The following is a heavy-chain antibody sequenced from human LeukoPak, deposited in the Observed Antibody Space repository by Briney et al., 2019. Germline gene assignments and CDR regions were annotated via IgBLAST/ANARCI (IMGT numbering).Heavy chain of an antibody. Sequence: SETLSLTCAVSGFSISSGYYWGWIRQPPGKGLEWIGSIYHSGSTYCNPSLKSRVTISVDTSKNQFSLKLSSVTAADTAVYYCARDCSSTSCYRNLDAFDIWGQGTMVTVSS. CDR1: GFSISSGYY. D-gene: IGHD2-2*01. J-gene: IGHJ3*02. CDR3: ARDCSSTSCYRNLDAFDI. V-gene: IGHV4-38-2*02. CDR2: IYHSGST.